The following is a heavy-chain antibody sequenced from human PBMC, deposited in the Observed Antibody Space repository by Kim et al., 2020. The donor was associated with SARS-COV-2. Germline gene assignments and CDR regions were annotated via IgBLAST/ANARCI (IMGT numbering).Heavy chain of an antibody. CDR2: IYYSGST. Sequence: SETLSLTCTVSGGSISSYYWSWIRQPPGKGLEWIGYIYYSGSTNYNPSLKSRVTISVDTSKNQFSLKLSSVTAADTAVYYCARHGLLWFGESFFFDYWG. D-gene: IGHD3-10*01. CDR3: ARHGLLWFGESFFFDY. J-gene: IGHJ4*01. V-gene: IGHV4-59*08. CDR1: GGSISSYY.